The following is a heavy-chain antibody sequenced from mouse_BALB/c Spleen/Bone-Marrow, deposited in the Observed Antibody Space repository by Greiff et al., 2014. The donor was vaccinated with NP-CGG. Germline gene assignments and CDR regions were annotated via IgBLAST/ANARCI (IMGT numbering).Heavy chain of an antibody. V-gene: IGHV1-87*01. CDR1: GYTFTSYW. Sequence: QVQLQQSGAELARPGASVKLSCKASGYTFTSYWMQWVKQRPGQSLEWIGAIYPGDGDTRYTQKFKGKATLTADKSSSTAYMQLSSLASEDSAVYYCARYYYAMDYWGQGTSVTVPS. CDR3: ARYYYAMDY. CDR2: IYPGDGDT. J-gene: IGHJ4*01.